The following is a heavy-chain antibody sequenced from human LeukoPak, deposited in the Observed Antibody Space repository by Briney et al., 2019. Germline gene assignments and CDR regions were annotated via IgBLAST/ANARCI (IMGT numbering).Heavy chain of an antibody. V-gene: IGHV4-39*07. Sequence: SETLSLTCTVSGGSISSNNYFWGWIRQPPGEGLEWIGSIYDSGSTYYNPSLKSRVTISVDTSKNQFSLKLSSVTAADTAVYYCARVRHDYFDYWGQGTLVTVSS. CDR2: IYDSGST. CDR1: GGSISSNNYF. CDR3: ARVRHDYFDY. D-gene: IGHD1-1*01. J-gene: IGHJ4*02.